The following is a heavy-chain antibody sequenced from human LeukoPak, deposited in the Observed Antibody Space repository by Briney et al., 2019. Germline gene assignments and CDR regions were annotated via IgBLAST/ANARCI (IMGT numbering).Heavy chain of an antibody. D-gene: IGHD5-18*01. J-gene: IGHJ3*02. CDR2: INPNSGAT. CDR3: ARKWIQLWPDAFDI. CDR1: GYSFSGYY. V-gene: IGHV1-2*02. Sequence: RASVKVSCKASGYSFSGYYIHWLRQAPGQGLEWMGWINPNSGATTYAQKFQGRVTMTRDTSISTVYMELSRLRSDDTAVYYCARKWIQLWPDAFDIWGQGTMVTVSS.